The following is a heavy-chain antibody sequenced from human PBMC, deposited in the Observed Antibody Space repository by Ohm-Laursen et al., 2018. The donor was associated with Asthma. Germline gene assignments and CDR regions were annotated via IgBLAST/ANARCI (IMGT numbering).Heavy chain of an antibody. CDR3: ARDPYYSSSWIYYYYGMDV. CDR1: GFTFSSYA. CDR2: ISYDGSNK. Sequence: SLRLSCTAFGFTFSSYAMHWVRQAPGKGLEWVAVISYDGSNKYYADSVKGRFTISRDNSKNTLYLQMNSLRAEDTAVYYCARDPYYSSSWIYYYYGMDVWGQGTTVTVSS. D-gene: IGHD6-13*01. V-gene: IGHV3-30-3*01. J-gene: IGHJ6*02.